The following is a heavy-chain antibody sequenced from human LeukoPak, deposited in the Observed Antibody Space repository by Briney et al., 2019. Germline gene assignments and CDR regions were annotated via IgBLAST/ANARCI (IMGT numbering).Heavy chain of an antibody. Sequence: PGGSLRLSCAASGFTFSDYYMSWIRQAPGKGLEWVSYISSSGSTIYYADSVKGRFTISRDNAKNSLYLQMNSLRAEDTAVYYCARDRCSSTSCYKGGYYYYYYMDVWGKGTTVTVSS. J-gene: IGHJ6*03. V-gene: IGHV3-11*04. D-gene: IGHD2-2*02. CDR2: ISSSGSTI. CDR3: ARDRCSSTSCYKGGYYYYYYMDV. CDR1: GFTFSDYY.